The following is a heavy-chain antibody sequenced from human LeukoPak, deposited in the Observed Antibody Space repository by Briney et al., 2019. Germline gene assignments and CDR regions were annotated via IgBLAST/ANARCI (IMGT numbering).Heavy chain of an antibody. V-gene: IGHV3-53*01. Sequence: GGSLRLSCEASGTRVSDNYMYWVRQAPGKGLEWVSLIHSGGSTYYADSVKGRFTISRDNSKNTLYLEMSSLRVDDAAIYYCARSVWGSYHFNYWGQGTRVTVSS. CDR2: IHSGGST. CDR1: GTRVSDNY. J-gene: IGHJ4*02. CDR3: ARSVWGSYHFNY. D-gene: IGHD3-16*01.